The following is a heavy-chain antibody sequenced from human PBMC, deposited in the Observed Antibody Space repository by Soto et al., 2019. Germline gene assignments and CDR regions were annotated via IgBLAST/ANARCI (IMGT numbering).Heavy chain of an antibody. D-gene: IGHD3-22*01. CDR3: ARDLPYYYDSSGYYPRGFDY. CDR2: IYYSGST. J-gene: IGHJ4*02. Sequence: SLTCTVSGGSISSYYWSWIRQPPGKGLEWIGYIYYSGSTNYNPSLKSRVTISVDTSKNQFSLKLSSVTAADTAVYYCARDLPYYYDSSGYYPRGFDYWGQGTLVTVSS. CDR1: GGSISSYY. V-gene: IGHV4-59*01.